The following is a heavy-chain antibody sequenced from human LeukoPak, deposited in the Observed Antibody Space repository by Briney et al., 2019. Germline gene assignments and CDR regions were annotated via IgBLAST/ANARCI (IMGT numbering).Heavy chain of an antibody. D-gene: IGHD1-26*01. CDR3: ARGLVGTTTTLFDY. J-gene: IGHJ4*02. V-gene: IGHV3-20*04. Sequence: GGSLRLSCAASGFTFDDYVMSWVRQVPGKGLEWVSSINWNGGSTGYADSVKGRFTISRDNAKNSLYLQVNSLRAEDTALYYCARGLVGTTTTLFDYWGQGTLVTVSS. CDR2: INWNGGST. CDR1: GFTFDDYV.